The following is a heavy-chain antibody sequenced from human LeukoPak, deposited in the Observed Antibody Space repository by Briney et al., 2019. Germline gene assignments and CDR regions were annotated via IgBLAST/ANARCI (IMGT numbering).Heavy chain of an antibody. Sequence: GESLQISCQGSGYRFTSYWIGWVRQLPGKGLEWMGIIYPGDSDTRYSPSFQGQVTISADKSISTAYLQWSSLKASDTAMYYCARPSNAGSYGQYYFDYWGQGTLVTVSS. D-gene: IGHD5-18*01. V-gene: IGHV5-51*01. J-gene: IGHJ4*02. CDR3: ARPSNAGSYGQYYFDY. CDR2: IYPGDSDT. CDR1: GYRFTSYW.